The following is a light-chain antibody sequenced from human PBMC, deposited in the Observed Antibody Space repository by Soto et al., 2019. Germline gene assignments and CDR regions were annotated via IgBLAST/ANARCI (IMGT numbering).Light chain of an antibody. J-gene: IGKJ1*01. CDR3: QHYNSYSEA. Sequence: ILLTQCAFFLSPSVGDRVTIACRASQWIXSYLAWYQQKPGKAPKLLXSAASTLQSGVPSRLSGSGSGTEFTLTISSLQPEDFATYYCQHYNSYSEAFGQGTKVDIK. CDR1: QWIXSY. V-gene: IGKV1-9*01. CDR2: AAS.